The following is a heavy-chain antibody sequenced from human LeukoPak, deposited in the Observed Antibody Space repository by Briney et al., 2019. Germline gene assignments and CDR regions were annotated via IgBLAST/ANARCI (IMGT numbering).Heavy chain of an antibody. CDR1: GGSISSYY. V-gene: IGHV4-59*08. Sequence: PSETLSLTCTVSGGSISSYYWSWIRQPPGKGLEGIGYIYYSGSTNYNPSLKSRVTISVAASKNQFSLKLSSVTAADTAVYYCARNYDSEYYFDYWGQGTLVTVSS. D-gene: IGHD3-22*01. J-gene: IGHJ4*02. CDR3: ARNYDSEYYFDY. CDR2: IYYSGST.